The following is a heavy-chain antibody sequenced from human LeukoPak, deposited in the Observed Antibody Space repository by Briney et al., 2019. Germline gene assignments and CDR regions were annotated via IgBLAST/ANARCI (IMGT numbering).Heavy chain of an antibody. CDR3: ARDPLRGDGYTFDS. V-gene: IGHV3-11*04. D-gene: IGHD2-21*01. CDR2: ITSGGTSI. Sequence: PGGSLRLSCAASGFTFSDYYMTWIRQAPGKGLEWVSFITSGGTSIYYADSVKGRFTISRDNAKKLLFLQMNSLRAEDTAVYYCARDPLRGDGYTFDSWGQGTPVTVSS. J-gene: IGHJ4*02. CDR1: GFTFSDYY.